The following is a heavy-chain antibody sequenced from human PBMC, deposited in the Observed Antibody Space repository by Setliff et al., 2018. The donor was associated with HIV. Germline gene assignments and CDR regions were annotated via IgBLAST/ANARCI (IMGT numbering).Heavy chain of an antibody. CDR1: GGTVSRYG. J-gene: IGHJ6*03. V-gene: IGHV1-69*13. CDR3: ARMGDLATIGYSHYYMAV. Sequence: SVKVSCKASGGTVSRYGLSWVRQAPGQGLEWMGGINPMYGTSDYAQKFQGRLTLTAVESANTVYMELNSLRSDDTAVYYCARMGDLATIGYSHYYMAVWGKGTPVTVSS. D-gene: IGHD3-22*01. CDR2: INPMYGTS.